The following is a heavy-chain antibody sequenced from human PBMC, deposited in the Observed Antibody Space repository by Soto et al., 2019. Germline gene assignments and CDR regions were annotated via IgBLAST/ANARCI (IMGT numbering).Heavy chain of an antibody. CDR2: INADGSVT. CDR1: GFTFSSYW. CDR3: ARDRSLWFRDY. Sequence: EVQLVESGGGLVQPGEPLRLSCAASGFTFSSYWMHWVRQAPGKGLVWVSRINADGSVTTYADYVKGRFTISRDNAKNTLYLTMNSLRAEDTAVYYCARDRSLWFRDYWGQGTLVTVSS. J-gene: IGHJ4*02. D-gene: IGHD3-10*01. V-gene: IGHV3-74*03.